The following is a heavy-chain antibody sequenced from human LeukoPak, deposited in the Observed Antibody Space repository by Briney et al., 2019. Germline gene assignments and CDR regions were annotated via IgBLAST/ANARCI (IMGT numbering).Heavy chain of an antibody. CDR3: ARAAYDSGSYIVNHDY. V-gene: IGHV3-53*01. D-gene: IGHD3-22*01. Sequence: QPGGSLRLSCAASGFIFSNYAMSWVRQAPGKGLEWVSVIFRDDTTYYADSVKGRFTISRDNSKNTLYLQMSSLRAEDTAVYYCARAAYDSGSYIVNHDYWGQGTLVTVSS. CDR1: GFIFSNYA. J-gene: IGHJ4*02. CDR2: IFRDDTT.